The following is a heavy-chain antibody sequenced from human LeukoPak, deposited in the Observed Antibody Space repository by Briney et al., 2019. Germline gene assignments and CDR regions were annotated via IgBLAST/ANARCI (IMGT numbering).Heavy chain of an antibody. J-gene: IGHJ4*02. CDR1: GFTFSSYW. CDR3: ARDRNSHSSGWYISHFDY. D-gene: IGHD6-19*01. CDR2: IRQDGSEK. V-gene: IGHV3-7*01. Sequence: PGGSLRLSCAASGFTFSSYWMSWVRQAPGKGLEWVANIRQDGSEKYYVDSAKGRFTISRDNAKNSLYLQMNSLRAEDTAVYYCARDRNSHSSGWYISHFDYWGQGTLVTVSS.